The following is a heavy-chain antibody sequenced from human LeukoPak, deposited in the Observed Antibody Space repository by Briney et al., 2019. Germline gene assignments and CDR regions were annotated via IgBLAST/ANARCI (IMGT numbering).Heavy chain of an antibody. CDR2: IKQDGSEK. CDR1: GFTFSSYW. D-gene: IGHD3-9*01. J-gene: IGHJ4*02. Sequence: PGGSLRLSCAASGFTFSSYWMSWVRQAPGKGLEWVANIKQDGSEKYYVDSVKGRFTISRDNAKNSLYLQMNSLRAEDTAVYYCARDQDDILTGYWVYWGQGTLVTVSS. V-gene: IGHV3-7*01. CDR3: ARDQDDILTGYWVY.